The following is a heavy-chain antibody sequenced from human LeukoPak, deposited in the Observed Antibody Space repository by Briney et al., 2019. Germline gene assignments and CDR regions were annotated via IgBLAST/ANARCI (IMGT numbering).Heavy chain of an antibody. Sequence: ASVKVSCKASGGTFSSYAISWVRQAPGQGLEWMGGITPIFDTAKYAQKFLGRVTITADKSTSTAYMELNSLRSEDTAVYYCARDMDTGPDLFDYWGQGTLVTVSS. D-gene: IGHD5-18*01. CDR3: ARDMDTGPDLFDY. CDR1: GGTFSSYA. CDR2: ITPIFDTA. J-gene: IGHJ4*02. V-gene: IGHV1-69*06.